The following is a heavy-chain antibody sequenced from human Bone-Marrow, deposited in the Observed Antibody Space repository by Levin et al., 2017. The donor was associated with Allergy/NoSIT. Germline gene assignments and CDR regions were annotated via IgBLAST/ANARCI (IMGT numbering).Heavy chain of an antibody. CDR1: GGSISSYY. Sequence: SCTVSGGSISSYYWNWIRQPPGKGLEWIGYIYYSGTTNYNPSLKSRVTISVDTSKNEFSLKLSSVTAADTAVYYCARGAHYDFWRVDYWGQGTLVTVSS. CDR3: ARGAHYDFWRVDY. D-gene: IGHD3-3*01. V-gene: IGHV4-59*01. CDR2: IYYSGTT. J-gene: IGHJ4*02.